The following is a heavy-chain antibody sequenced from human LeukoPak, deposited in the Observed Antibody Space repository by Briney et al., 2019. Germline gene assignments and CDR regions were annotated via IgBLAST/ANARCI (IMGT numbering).Heavy chain of an antibody. V-gene: IGHV1-18*01. CDR2: ISAYNGNT. CDR3: ARGNYYDSSAWFDP. J-gene: IGHJ5*02. D-gene: IGHD3-22*01. CDR1: GYTFTSYG. Sequence: GASMKVSCKASGYTFTSYGISWVRQAPGQGLEWMGWISAYNGNTNYAQKLQGRVTMTTDTSTSTAYMELRSLRSDDTAVYYCARGNYYDSSAWFDPWGQGTLVTVSS.